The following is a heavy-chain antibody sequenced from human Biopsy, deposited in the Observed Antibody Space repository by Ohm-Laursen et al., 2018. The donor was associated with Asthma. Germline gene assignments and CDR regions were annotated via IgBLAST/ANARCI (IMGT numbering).Heavy chain of an antibody. CDR2: LSYNGNNK. J-gene: IGHJ4*02. CDR1: GFILSNYD. D-gene: IGHD6-6*01. V-gene: IGHV3-30*03. Sequence: SLRLSCAASGFILSNYDMHRVRQAPGKGLEWVAVLSYNGNNKYYADSVRGRFTISRDNSENTLYLQMNSLRVEDTAVYYCARGDWYGSASNGYWGQGTLVTVSA. CDR3: ARGDWYGSASNGY.